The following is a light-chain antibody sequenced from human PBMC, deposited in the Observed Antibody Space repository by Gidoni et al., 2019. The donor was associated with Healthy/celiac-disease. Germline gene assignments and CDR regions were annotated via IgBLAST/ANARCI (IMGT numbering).Light chain of an antibody. CDR2: LGS. V-gene: IGKV2-28*01. CDR1: QSLMHSNGYNY. CDR3: MQALQTLTFT. Sequence: DIVMTQSPLSLPVTPGEPASISCRSSQSLMHSNGYNYLDWYLQKPGQSTQLLIYLGSNRASGVPDRFSGSGSCTDFILKISRGEAEDVGGYYCMQALQTLTFTFGPGTKVDIK. J-gene: IGKJ3*01.